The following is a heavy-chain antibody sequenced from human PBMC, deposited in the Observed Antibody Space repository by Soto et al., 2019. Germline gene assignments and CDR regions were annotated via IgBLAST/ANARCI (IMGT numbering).Heavy chain of an antibody. CDR3: ARNSYISGDDDSYYFDY. D-gene: IGHD2-21*02. V-gene: IGHV1-3*01. J-gene: IGHJ4*02. Sequence: ASVKVSCKASGYTFTRYAMHWVRQAPGQRPEWMGWINPGNGDTKYSEKLQGRVTFTRDTSATTIYMELSSLRSEDTALYYCARNSYISGDDDSYYFDYWGQGTPVTVSS. CDR1: GYTFTRYA. CDR2: INPGNGDT.